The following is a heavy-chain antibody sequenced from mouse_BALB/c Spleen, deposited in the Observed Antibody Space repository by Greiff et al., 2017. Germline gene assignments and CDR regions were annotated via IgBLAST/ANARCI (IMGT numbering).Heavy chain of an antibody. CDR3: ARSYDGYLLAY. J-gene: IGHJ3*01. D-gene: IGHD2-3*01. V-gene: IGHV1-54*01. CDR1: GYAFTNYL. Sequence: VKLMESGPELVRPGTSVKVSCKASGYAFTNYLIAWIKQRPGQGLEWIGVIDPGSGGTNYNEKFKGKATLTADKSSSTAYMQLSSLTSDDSAVYFCARSYDGYLLAYWGQGTLVTVSA. CDR2: IDPGSGGT.